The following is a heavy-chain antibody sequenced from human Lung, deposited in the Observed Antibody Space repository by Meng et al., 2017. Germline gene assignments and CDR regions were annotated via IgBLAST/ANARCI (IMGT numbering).Heavy chain of an antibody. CDR3: ARGPLRGLTLTGYYDS. Sequence: QRQWSGPGLVKPSQTLSLTCTVALCSISSESYWGWIRQPPGKHLEWIGYIYSSGTAYYNPSLKSRVTITVDTSKNQFSLKVNSVTAADTAVYFCARGPLRGLTLTGYYDSWGQGRLVTVSS. V-gene: IGHV4-30-4*08. CDR1: LCSISSESY. D-gene: IGHD3-9*01. J-gene: IGHJ4*02. CDR2: IYSSGTA.